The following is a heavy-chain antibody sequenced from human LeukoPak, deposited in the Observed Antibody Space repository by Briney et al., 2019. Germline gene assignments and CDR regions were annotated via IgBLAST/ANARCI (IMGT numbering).Heavy chain of an antibody. J-gene: IGHJ4*02. CDR1: GYTFTGYY. D-gene: IGHD3-22*01. Sequence: GASVKVSCKASGYTFTGYYMHWVRQAPGQELEWMGWINPNSGGTNYAQKFQGRVTMTRDTSISTAYMELSRLRSDDTAVYYCARTYYYDSSGYYYDYWGQGTLVTVSS. CDR3: ARTYYYDSSGYYYDY. V-gene: IGHV1-2*02. CDR2: INPNSGGT.